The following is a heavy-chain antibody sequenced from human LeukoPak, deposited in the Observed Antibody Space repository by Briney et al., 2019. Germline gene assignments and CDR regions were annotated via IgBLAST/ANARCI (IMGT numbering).Heavy chain of an antibody. CDR2: IYSSGTT. Sequence: PGGSLRLSCAASGFTVSSNYMSWVRQAPGKGLEWVSVIYSSGTTYYADSVKGRFTISRDNSKNTLYLQMNSLRAEDTAVYYCARKWESGYDYGYWGQGTLVTVSS. V-gene: IGHV3-66*01. D-gene: IGHD5-12*01. J-gene: IGHJ4*02. CDR3: ARKWESGYDYGY. CDR1: GFTVSSNY.